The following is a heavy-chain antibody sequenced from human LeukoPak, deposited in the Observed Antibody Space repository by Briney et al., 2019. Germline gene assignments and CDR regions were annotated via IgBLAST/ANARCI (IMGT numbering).Heavy chain of an antibody. CDR3: AKSYSSGWYLLFDY. J-gene: IGHJ4*02. CDR2: ISYDGSGK. V-gene: IGHV3-30*18. Sequence: GGSLRLSCAASGFTFSTYGMHWVRQAPGKGLEWVAVISYDGSGKYYADSVRGRFTISRDTSKNALYLQMNSLSAEDTAVYYCAKSYSSGWYLLFDYWGQGTLVTVSS. D-gene: IGHD6-19*01. CDR1: GFTFSTYG.